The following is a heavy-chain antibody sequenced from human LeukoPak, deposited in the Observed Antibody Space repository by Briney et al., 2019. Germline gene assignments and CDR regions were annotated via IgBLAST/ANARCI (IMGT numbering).Heavy chain of an antibody. V-gene: IGHV4-61*02. Sequence: PSQTLSLTCTVSGGSISSGSYYWSWIRQPAGKGLEWIGRIYTSGSTNYNPSLKSRVTISVDTSKNQFSLKLSSVTAADTAVYYCARGRRDPTVYYYYYYMDVWGKGTTVTISS. D-gene: IGHD5-24*01. J-gene: IGHJ6*03. CDR2: IYTSGST. CDR1: GGSISSGSYY. CDR3: ARGRRDPTVYYYYYYMDV.